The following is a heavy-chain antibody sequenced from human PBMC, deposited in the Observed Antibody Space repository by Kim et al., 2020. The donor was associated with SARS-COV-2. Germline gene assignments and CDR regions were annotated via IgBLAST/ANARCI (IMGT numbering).Heavy chain of an antibody. V-gene: IGHV4-34*01. CDR3: ARAGRQWLVRPCFYYFDY. CDR1: GGSFSGYY. CDR2: INHSGST. D-gene: IGHD6-19*01. J-gene: IGHJ4*02. Sequence: SETLSLTCAVYGGSFSGYYWSWIRQPPGKGLEWIGEINHSGSTNYNPSLKSRVTISVDTSKNQFSLKLSSVTAADTAVYYCARAGRQWLVRPCFYYFDYWGQGTLVTVSS.